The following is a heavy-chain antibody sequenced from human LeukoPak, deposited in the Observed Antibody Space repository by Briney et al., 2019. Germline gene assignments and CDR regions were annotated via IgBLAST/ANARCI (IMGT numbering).Heavy chain of an antibody. CDR3: ARTGVEMATIYFDY. D-gene: IGHD5-24*01. CDR2: IYYSGST. J-gene: IGHJ4*02. CDR1: GGSISSSSYY. Sequence: PSETLSLTCTVSGGSISSSSYYWSWIRQPPGKGLEWIGYIYYSGSTNYNPSLKSRVTISVDTSKNQFSLKLSSVTAADTAVYYCARTGVEMATIYFDYWGQGTLVTVSS. V-gene: IGHV4-61*01.